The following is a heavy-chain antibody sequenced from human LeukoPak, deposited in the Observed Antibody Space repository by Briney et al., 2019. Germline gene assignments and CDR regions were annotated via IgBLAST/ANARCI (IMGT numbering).Heavy chain of an antibody. J-gene: IGHJ5*02. Sequence: GGSLRLSCTASGFTFSSFEMNWVRQAPGKGLEWVSYISTSGSTRYYADSVRGRLTISRDNANNSLCLQMNSLRAEDTAVYYCARTFYFGSGRNQNWFDPWGQGTLVTVSS. CDR3: ARTFYFGSGRNQNWFDP. D-gene: IGHD3-10*01. CDR1: GFTFSSFE. V-gene: IGHV3-48*03. CDR2: ISTSGSTR.